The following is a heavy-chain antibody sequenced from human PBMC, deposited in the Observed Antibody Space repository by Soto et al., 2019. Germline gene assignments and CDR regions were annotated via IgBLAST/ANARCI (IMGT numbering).Heavy chain of an antibody. CDR3: AKDPQYYASGSSPSWLDH. V-gene: IGHV3-30*18. Sequence: GGSLRLSCAASGFTFSSYGMHWVRQAPGKGLEWVAVISYDGSNKYYADSVKGRFTISRDNSKNTLYLQMNSLRAEDTAVYYCAKDPQYYASGSSPSWLDHWGQGTLVTVSS. D-gene: IGHD3-10*01. CDR2: ISYDGSNK. J-gene: IGHJ5*02. CDR1: GFTFSSYG.